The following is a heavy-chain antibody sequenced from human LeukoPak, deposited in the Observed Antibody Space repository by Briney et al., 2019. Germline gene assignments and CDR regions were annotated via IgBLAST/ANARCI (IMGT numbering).Heavy chain of an antibody. CDR2: MRYDGSTT. Sequence: GGSLRLSCAASGFTLSNYGIHWVRQAPGKGLDWVAFMRYDGSTTYYADSVKGRFIISRDNSKNTLYLQMNSLRAEDTAVYYCARDTLVRYYYDSSGYYYRAFDIWGQGTMVTVSS. D-gene: IGHD3-22*01. CDR1: GFTLSNYG. V-gene: IGHV3-30*02. J-gene: IGHJ3*02. CDR3: ARDTLVRYYYDSSGYYYRAFDI.